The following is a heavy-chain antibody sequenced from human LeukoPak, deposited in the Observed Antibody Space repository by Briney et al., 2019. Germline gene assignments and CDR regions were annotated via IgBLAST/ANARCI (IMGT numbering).Heavy chain of an antibody. J-gene: IGHJ3*02. CDR1: GGTFSNYT. CDR2: IIPIFGST. D-gene: IGHD1-26*01. CDR3: ARGIGLKWELLRYGVEHGDAFDI. V-gene: IGHV1-69*05. Sequence: SVKVSCKASGGTFSNYTFSWVRQAPGQGLEWMGGIIPIFGSTNHAQKFQGRVTITTDESTSTAYMELSSLRSEDTAVYYSARGIGLKWELLRYGVEHGDAFDIWGQGTMVTVSS.